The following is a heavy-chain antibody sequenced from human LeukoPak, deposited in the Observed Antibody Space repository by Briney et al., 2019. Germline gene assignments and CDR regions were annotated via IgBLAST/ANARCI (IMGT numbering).Heavy chain of an antibody. J-gene: IGHJ4*02. CDR3: ARADNRDGYNLSFDY. CDR2: IYYSGST. Sequence: SQTLSPTCTVSGGSISSGGYYWSWIRQHPGKGLEWIGYIYYSGSTYYNPSLKSRVTISVDTSKNQFSLKLSSVTAADTAVYYCARADNRDGYNLSFDYWGQGTLVTVSS. D-gene: IGHD5-24*01. CDR1: GGSISSGGYY. V-gene: IGHV4-31*03.